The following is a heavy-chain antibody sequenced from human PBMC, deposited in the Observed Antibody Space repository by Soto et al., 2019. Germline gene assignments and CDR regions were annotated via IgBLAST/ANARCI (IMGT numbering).Heavy chain of an antibody. Sequence: ETLSLTCSVSGGSISTGSHYWGWIRQPPGKGLEWIGSIYYRGSTYYNPSLKSRVTISVDTSKNQFSLKLNSVTAADTAVYYCARQIPLTYFDYWGQGTLVTVSS. CDR3: ARQIPLTYFDY. D-gene: IGHD2-2*01. CDR2: IYYRGST. CDR1: GGSISTGSHY. J-gene: IGHJ4*02. V-gene: IGHV4-39*01.